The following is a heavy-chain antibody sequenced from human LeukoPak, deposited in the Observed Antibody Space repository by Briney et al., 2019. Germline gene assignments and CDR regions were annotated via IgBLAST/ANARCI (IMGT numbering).Heavy chain of an antibody. D-gene: IGHD3-22*01. Sequence: GGSLRLSCAASGFSFSGYWMNWVRQAPGKGLEWVANIKQDGSEKYYVDSVKGRFTISRDNAKNSLYLQMNSLRAEDTAVYYCAREEYDSSGSPFDYWGQGTLVTVSS. CDR3: AREEYDSSGSPFDY. V-gene: IGHV3-7*01. J-gene: IGHJ4*02. CDR2: IKQDGSEK. CDR1: GFSFSGYW.